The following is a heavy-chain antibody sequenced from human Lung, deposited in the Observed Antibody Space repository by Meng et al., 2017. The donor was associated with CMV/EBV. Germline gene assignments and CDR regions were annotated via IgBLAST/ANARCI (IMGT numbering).Heavy chain of an antibody. V-gene: IGHV4-4*02. CDR2: IPHRGSS. Sequence: VRFRESGPALVKPSETLSLTCAVSGDSITNHNWWAWVRQPPGKGLEWIGEIPHRGSSAYNPSLKSRVSMSIDKSKNQFSLKLTSVTAADTAVYHCLRRSGGSVWGQGTLVTVSS. CDR3: LRRSGGSV. CDR1: GDSITNHNW. D-gene: IGHD3-10*01. J-gene: IGHJ1*01.